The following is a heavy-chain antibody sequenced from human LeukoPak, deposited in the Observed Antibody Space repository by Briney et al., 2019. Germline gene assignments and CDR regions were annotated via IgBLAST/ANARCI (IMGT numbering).Heavy chain of an antibody. V-gene: IGHV5-51*01. CDR3: AKDRHKQWLQGDDAFDI. D-gene: IGHD6-19*01. CDR2: IYPGDSDT. Sequence: GESLKISCKGSGYSFSNSWIGWVRQMPGKGLEWMGIIYPGDSDTRYSPSFQGQVTISADKPISTAYLQWNSLRAEDTAVYYCAKDRHKQWLQGDDAFDIWGQGTMVTVSS. J-gene: IGHJ3*02. CDR1: GYSFSNSW.